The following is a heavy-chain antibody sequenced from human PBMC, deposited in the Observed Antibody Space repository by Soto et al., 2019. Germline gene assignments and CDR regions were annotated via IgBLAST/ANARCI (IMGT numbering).Heavy chain of an antibody. J-gene: IGHJ4*02. CDR1: GASISRYY. CDR2: IYYSGST. V-gene: IGHV4-59*01. CDR3: ARSDGRY. Sequence: PSETLSLTCTVSGASISRYYWSWIRQPPGKGLEWIGYIYYSGSTNYNPSLKSRVTISVDTSKNQFSLKLSSVTAADTAVYYCARSDGRYWGQGTLVTVSS.